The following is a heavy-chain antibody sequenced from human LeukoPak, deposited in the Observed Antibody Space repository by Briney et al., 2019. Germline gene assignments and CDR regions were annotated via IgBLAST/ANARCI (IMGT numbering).Heavy chain of an antibody. Sequence: ETLSLTCAVYGGSFSGYYWSWVRQAPGKGLEWVSAISGSGGSTYYADSVKGRFTISRDNSKNTLYLQMNSLRAEDTAVYYCAKDGQWLVVSGYFDYWGQGTLVTVSS. CDR3: AKDGQWLVVSGYFDY. J-gene: IGHJ4*02. V-gene: IGHV3-23*01. CDR1: GGSFSGYY. CDR2: ISGSGGST. D-gene: IGHD6-19*01.